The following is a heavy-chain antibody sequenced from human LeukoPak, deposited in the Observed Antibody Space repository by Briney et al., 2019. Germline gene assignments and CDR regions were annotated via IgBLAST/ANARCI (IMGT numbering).Heavy chain of an antibody. J-gene: IGHJ4*02. D-gene: IGHD1-14*01. CDR2: IKEDGSEK. CDR1: GFTFRRYW. CDR3: ATIPRTNDY. Sequence: PGGSLRLSCAASGFTFRRYWMSWVRQAPGKGLEWLANIKEDGSEKFYVDSVKGRFTISRDNAKNSLYLQINSLRVEDTAVYYCATIPRTNDYWGQGTLVTVSS. V-gene: IGHV3-7*01.